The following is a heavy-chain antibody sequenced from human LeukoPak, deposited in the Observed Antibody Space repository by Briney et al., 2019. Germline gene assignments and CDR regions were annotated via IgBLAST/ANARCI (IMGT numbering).Heavy chain of an antibody. D-gene: IGHD5-18*01. V-gene: IGHV4-59*01. J-gene: IGHJ4*02. CDR1: GGSISSYY. CDR3: ARGAAGYSYG. Sequence: SETLSLTCSVSGGSISSYYWSWIRQPPGKRLEWIGHIYYSGSTNYNPSLKSRVTISIDTSKNQFSLWLSSVTAADTAVYYCARGAAGYSYGWGQGTLVTVSS. CDR2: IYYSGST.